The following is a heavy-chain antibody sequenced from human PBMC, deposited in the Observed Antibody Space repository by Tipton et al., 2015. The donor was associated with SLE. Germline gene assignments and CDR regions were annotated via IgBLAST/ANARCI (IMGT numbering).Heavy chain of an antibody. CDR3: ARDAGGYFVA. CDR1: GGSISSGSYY. CDR2: IYTSGST. Sequence: TLSLTCTVSGGSISSGSYYWSWIRQPAGKGLEWIGRIYTSGSTNYNPSLKSRVTISVDTSKNQFSLKVTSVTADDTADYYCARDAGGYFVAWGQGTLVAVSS. D-gene: IGHD1-26*01. J-gene: IGHJ5*02. V-gene: IGHV4-61*02.